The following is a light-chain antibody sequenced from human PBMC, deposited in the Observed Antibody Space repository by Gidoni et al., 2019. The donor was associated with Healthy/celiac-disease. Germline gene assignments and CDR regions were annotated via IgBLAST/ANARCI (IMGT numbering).Light chain of an antibody. V-gene: IGKV3-15*01. CDR2: GAS. J-gene: IGKJ1*01. CDR1: QSVSSN. Sequence: EIVIPQSPATLSVSPGERATLSCRASQSVSSNLAWYQQKPGQAPRLLIYGASTRATGIPARFSGSGSGTEFTLTISSLQSEDFAVYYCQQYNNWPPTFDQGTKVEIK. CDR3: QQYNNWPPT.